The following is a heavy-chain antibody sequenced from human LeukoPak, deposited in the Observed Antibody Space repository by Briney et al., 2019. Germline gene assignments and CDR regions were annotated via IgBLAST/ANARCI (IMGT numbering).Heavy chain of an antibody. CDR3: AHATLVYDSSGYYMGWFDP. D-gene: IGHD3-22*01. CDR2: VQWDDHE. J-gene: IGHJ5*02. Sequence: SGPTLVKPTQTLTLTCTFSGFSLSTSAVGVGWIRQPPGKALAWLALVQWDDHERYSPSLKSRVTITKDTSKNQVVLTMTKMDPVDTATYYCAHATLVYDSSGYYMGWFDPWGQGTLVTVSS. CDR1: GFSLSTSAVG. V-gene: IGHV2-5*02.